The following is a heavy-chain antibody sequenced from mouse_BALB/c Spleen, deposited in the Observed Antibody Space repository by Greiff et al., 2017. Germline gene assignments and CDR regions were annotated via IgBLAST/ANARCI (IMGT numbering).Heavy chain of an antibody. Sequence: QVQLKQSGPGLVQPSQSLSITCTVSGFSLTSYGVHWVRQSPGKGLEWLGVIWSGGSTDYNAAFISRLSISKDNSKSQVFFKMNSLQANDTAIYYCARRGYYDYVYAMDYWGQGTSVTVSS. J-gene: IGHJ4*01. D-gene: IGHD2-4*01. V-gene: IGHV2-2*02. CDR2: IWSGGST. CDR3: ARRGYYDYVYAMDY. CDR1: GFSLTSYG.